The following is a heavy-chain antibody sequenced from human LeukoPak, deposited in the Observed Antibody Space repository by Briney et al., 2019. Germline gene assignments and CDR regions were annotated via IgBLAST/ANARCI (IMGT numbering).Heavy chain of an antibody. CDR1: GYTFTSYD. V-gene: IGHV1-8*01. CDR2: MNPNSGNT. CDR3: ARITPYYDILTGYSSLRDRHFDY. J-gene: IGHJ4*02. D-gene: IGHD3-9*01. Sequence: ASVKVSCKASGYTFTSYDINWVRQATGQGLEWMGWMNPNSGNTGYAQKFQGRVTMTRNTSISTAYMELSSLRSEDTAVYYCARITPYYDILTGYSSLRDRHFDYWGQGTLVTVSS.